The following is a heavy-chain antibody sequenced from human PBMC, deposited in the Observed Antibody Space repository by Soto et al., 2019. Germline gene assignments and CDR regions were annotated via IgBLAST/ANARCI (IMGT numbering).Heavy chain of an antibody. Sequence: QVQRVESGGGVVQPGRSRRLSCAAAGFTFSSYAMHWVRQAPGKGLEWVAVISYDGSNKYYADSVKGRFTISRDNSKNTRYLQMNSLRAEDRAVYYCARDMRQAGLDIWGQGTMVTVSS. V-gene: IGHV3-30-3*01. CDR1: GFTFSSYA. CDR2: ISYDGSNK. J-gene: IGHJ3*02. D-gene: IGHD2-2*01. CDR3: ARDMRQAGLDI.